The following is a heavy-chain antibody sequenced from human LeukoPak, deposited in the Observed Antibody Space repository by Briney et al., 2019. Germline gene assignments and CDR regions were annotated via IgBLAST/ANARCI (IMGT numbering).Heavy chain of an antibody. D-gene: IGHD5-24*01. V-gene: IGHV4-59*01. Sequence: SETLSLTCTVSGGSISSYYWSWIRQPPGKGLEWIGYIYYSGSTNYNPSLKSRVTISVDTSKNQFSLKLSSVTAADTAVYYCARDVRDGYNYNYYYYGMDVWGQGTTVTVSS. CDR1: GGSISSYY. CDR2: IYYSGST. CDR3: ARDVRDGYNYNYYYYGMDV. J-gene: IGHJ6*02.